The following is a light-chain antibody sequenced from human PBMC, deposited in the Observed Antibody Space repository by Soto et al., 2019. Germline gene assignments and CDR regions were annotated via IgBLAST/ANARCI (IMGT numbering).Light chain of an antibody. V-gene: IGLV2-14*03. CDR2: DVN. CDR3: TSWTTSTTMI. Sequence: QAVVTKPASVSGSPGQSITISCTGTSSDIGAYNFVSWYQQHPGKAPKLMLYDVNIRPSGVSNRFSGSKSGNTASLTISGLQAEDEADYYCTSWTTSTTMIFGGGTKLTVL. J-gene: IGLJ2*01. CDR1: SSDIGAYNF.